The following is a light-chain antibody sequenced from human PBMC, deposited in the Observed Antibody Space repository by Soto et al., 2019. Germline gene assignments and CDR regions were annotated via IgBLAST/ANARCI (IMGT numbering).Light chain of an antibody. CDR1: QSVSGN. J-gene: IGKJ4*01. CDR3: QQYNNWPPLT. CDR2: GAS. Sequence: EIVMTQSPATLYVSPGDRATLSCRASQSVSGNLAWYQQKPGQAPRLLIYGASTRATGIPARFSGSGSGTEFTLTISSLQSEDFAVYYCQQYNNWPPLTFGGGTKVEIK. V-gene: IGKV3-15*01.